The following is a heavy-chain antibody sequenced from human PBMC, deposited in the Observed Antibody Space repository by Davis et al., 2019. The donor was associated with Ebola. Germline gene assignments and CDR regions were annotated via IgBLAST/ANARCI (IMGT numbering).Heavy chain of an antibody. CDR2: ISAYNGNT. CDR1: GYTFTSYD. D-gene: IGHD6-6*01. CDR3: ARAPYSSSSADY. Sequence: ASVKVSCKASGYTFTSYDINWVRQATGQGLEWMGWISAYNGNTNYAQKLQGRVTMTTDTSTSTAYMELRSLRSDDTAVYYCARAPYSSSSADYWGQGTLVTVSS. J-gene: IGHJ4*02. V-gene: IGHV1-18*01.